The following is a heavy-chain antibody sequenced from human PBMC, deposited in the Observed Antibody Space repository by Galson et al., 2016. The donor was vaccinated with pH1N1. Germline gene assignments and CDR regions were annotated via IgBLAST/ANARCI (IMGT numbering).Heavy chain of an antibody. J-gene: IGHJ4*02. D-gene: IGHD6-13*01. V-gene: IGHV3-7*03. CDR2: INQDGSDT. CDR3: VKRPKAATGPFEY. CDR1: GFTFSSHW. Sequence: SLRLSCAASGFTFSSHWMTWVRQAPGKGLEWVANINQDGSDTYYADSVKGRFTISRDNSKNTLFLTMNSRRAEDTAVYYCVKRPKAATGPFEYWGQGTLVTVSS.